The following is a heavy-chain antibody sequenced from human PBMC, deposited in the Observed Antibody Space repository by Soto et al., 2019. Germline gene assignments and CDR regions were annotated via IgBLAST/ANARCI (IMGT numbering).Heavy chain of an antibody. CDR1: GFTVSSNY. V-gene: IGHV3-53*01. CDR2: IYSGGST. J-gene: IGHJ6*02. CDR3: ARDHMAGTEDYYYYGMDV. Sequence: GGSLRLSCAASGFTVSSNYMIWVRQAPGKGLEWVSVIYSGGSTYYADSVKGRFTISRDNSKNTLYLQMNSLRAEDTAVYYCARDHMAGTEDYYYYGMDVWGQGTTVTVSS. D-gene: IGHD1-1*01.